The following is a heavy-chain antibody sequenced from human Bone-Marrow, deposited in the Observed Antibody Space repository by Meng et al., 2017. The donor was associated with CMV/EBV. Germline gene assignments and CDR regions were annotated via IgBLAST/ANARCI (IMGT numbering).Heavy chain of an antibody. J-gene: IGHJ5*02. CDR1: GFTMHSFW. V-gene: IGHV3-7*01. Sequence: GGSLRLSCAGSGFTMHSFWMSWVRKAPTKGLEWVANINQDGSEKYYMDSVKGRFTISRDNAQNSLFLQMNVLTVDDTAVYYCARDGDLIGISYFSWGQGTLVTASS. D-gene: IGHD1-26*01. CDR3: ARDGDLIGISYFS. CDR2: INQDGSEK.